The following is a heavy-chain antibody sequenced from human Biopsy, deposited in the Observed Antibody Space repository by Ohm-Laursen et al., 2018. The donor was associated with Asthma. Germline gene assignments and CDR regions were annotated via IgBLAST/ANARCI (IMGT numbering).Heavy chain of an antibody. D-gene: IGHD2-2*01. V-gene: IGHV1-69*13. CDR1: GGTFNTYV. CDR3: ARKAGSCISRTCYSLDF. J-gene: IGHJ4*02. Sequence: ASVKVSCKSLGGTFNTYVIGWVRQAPGPGLEWMGGIHSVFGTTTYPQKFQDRVTITADDSTSTVYMELSSLRSEDTAVYYCARKAGSCISRTCYSLDFWGQGTPVTVSS. CDR2: IHSVFGTT.